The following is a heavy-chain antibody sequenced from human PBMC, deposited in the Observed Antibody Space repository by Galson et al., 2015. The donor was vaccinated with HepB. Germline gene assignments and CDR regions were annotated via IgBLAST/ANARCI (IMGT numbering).Heavy chain of an antibody. V-gene: IGHV3-30*02. Sequence: SLRLSCAASGLTFRNYGMHWVRQAPGKGLEWVAFIWFDGRNKYYADSVKGRFTISRDNSKNKLYLQMNSLRAEDTAVYYCAALRESSSSKHHDYWGQRTPVTVSS. CDR1: GLTFRNYG. J-gene: IGHJ4*02. D-gene: IGHD6-6*01. CDR2: IWFDGRNK. CDR3: AALRESSSSKHHDY.